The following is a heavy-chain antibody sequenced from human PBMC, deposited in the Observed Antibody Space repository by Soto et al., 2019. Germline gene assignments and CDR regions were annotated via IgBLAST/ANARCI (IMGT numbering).Heavy chain of an antibody. D-gene: IGHD3-3*01. CDR1: GFTFSSYS. CDR3: ARDVQGSNFWSGYYTSYYYMDV. J-gene: IGHJ6*03. Sequence: GGSLRLSCAASGFTFSSYSMNWVRQAPGKGLEWVSSISSSSSYIYYADSVKGRFTISRDNAKNSLYLQMNSLRAEDTAVYYCARDVQGSNFWSGYYTSYYYMDVWGKGTTVTVSS. V-gene: IGHV3-21*01. CDR2: ISSSSSYI.